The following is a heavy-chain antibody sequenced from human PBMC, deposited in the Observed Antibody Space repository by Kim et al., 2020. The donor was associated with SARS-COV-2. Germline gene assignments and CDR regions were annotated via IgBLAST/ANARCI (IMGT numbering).Heavy chain of an antibody. Sequence: GGSLRLSCGASGFTFSSYAMHWVRQAPGKGLEWVAVISYDGSNKYYADSVKGRFTISRDNPKNTLYLQMNSLRAEDTAVYYCAKATKFSGHMDVWGKGTTVTVS. D-gene: IGHD1-1*01. CDR1: GFTFSSYA. J-gene: IGHJ6*03. CDR3: AKATKFSGHMDV. V-gene: IGHV3-30-3*01. CDR2: ISYDGSNK.